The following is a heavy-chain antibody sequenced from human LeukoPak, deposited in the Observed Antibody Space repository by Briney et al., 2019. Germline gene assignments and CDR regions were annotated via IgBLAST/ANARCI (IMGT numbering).Heavy chain of an antibody. CDR3: ARGLSGYCSSTSCSVGP. V-gene: IGHV1-8*01. CDR1: GYTFTSYD. Sequence: ASVKVSCKASGYTFTSYDINWVRQATGQGLEWMGWMNPNSGNTGYAQKFQGRVTMTRNTSISTAYMELSSLRSEDTAVYYCARGLSGYCSSTSCSVGPWGQGTLVTVSS. D-gene: IGHD2-2*01. CDR2: MNPNSGNT. J-gene: IGHJ5*02.